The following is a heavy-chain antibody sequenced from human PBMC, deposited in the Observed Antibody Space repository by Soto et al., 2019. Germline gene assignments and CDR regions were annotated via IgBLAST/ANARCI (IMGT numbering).Heavy chain of an antibody. Sequence: GASVKVSCKASGYTFTSYYMHWVRQAPGQGLEWMGIINPSGGSTSYAQKFQGRVTMTRDTSTSTVYMELSSLRSEDTAVYYCARSHCSSTSCYNFDYWVQGTLVTVSS. CDR2: INPSGGST. CDR3: ARSHCSSTSCYNFDY. D-gene: IGHD2-2*02. J-gene: IGHJ4*02. CDR1: GYTFTSYY. V-gene: IGHV1-46*01.